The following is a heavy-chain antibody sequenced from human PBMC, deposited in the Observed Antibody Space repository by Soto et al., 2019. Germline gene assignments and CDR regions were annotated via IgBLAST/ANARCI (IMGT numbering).Heavy chain of an antibody. D-gene: IGHD6-6*01. CDR3: AKRPLAARHTDY. CDR1: GFTFSNYA. Sequence: EVQLLESGGGLVQPGGSLRLSCAASGFTFSNYAMTWVRQAPGKGLEWVSTISGSGDNTYYADSVRGRFTLSRDNSTHTLYLQINSLRADGTAVYYCAKRPLAARHTDYWGQGTLVTVSS. CDR2: ISGSGDNT. J-gene: IGHJ4*02. V-gene: IGHV3-23*01.